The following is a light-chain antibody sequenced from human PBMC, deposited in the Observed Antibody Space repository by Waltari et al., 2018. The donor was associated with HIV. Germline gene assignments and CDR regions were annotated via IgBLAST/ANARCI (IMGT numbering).Light chain of an antibody. J-gene: IGKJ1*01. Sequence: DIQMTQSPSSLSASVGDRVTISCRASQSIRTHLNWYQQKPGRAPKLLIYNGNILQGGVPSRFRRSGSGTDFTLSISSLQPEEFGTYYCQQSYSTLWTCGPGTKV. CDR3: QQSYSTLWT. V-gene: IGKV1-39*01. CDR1: QSIRTH. CDR2: NGN.